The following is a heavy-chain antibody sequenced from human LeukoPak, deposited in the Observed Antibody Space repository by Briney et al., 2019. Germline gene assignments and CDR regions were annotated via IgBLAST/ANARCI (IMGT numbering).Heavy chain of an antibody. CDR3: ARDGGGGLDY. Sequence: GRSLRLSCAASGFTFSSYAMHWVRQAPGKGLEWVAVISYDGSNKYYPDSVKGRFTISRDNAKNSLYLQMNSLRAEDTAVYYCARDGGGGLDYWGQGTLVTVSS. D-gene: IGHD2-15*01. J-gene: IGHJ4*02. V-gene: IGHV3-30-3*01. CDR1: GFTFSSYA. CDR2: ISYDGSNK.